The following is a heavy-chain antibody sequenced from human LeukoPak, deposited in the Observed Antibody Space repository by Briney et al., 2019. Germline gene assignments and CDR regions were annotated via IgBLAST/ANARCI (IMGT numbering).Heavy chain of an antibody. CDR1: GFTFSSYT. D-gene: IGHD6-13*01. J-gene: IGHJ4*02. CDR3: ARTANFAAGYYIDY. CDR2: ISGSSRHK. Sequence: GGSLRPSCAASGFTFSSYTMNWVRQAPGKGLEWVSSISGSSRHKYYADSVKGRFTISRDNAKNSLYLQMNSLRAEDTAVYYCARTANFAAGYYIDYWGQGTLVTVSS. V-gene: IGHV3-21*01.